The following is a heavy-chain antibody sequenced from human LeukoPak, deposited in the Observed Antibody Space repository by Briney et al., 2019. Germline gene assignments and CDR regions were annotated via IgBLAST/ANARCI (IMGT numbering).Heavy chain of an antibody. CDR3: AGESDYYYYYMVV. D-gene: IGHD3-3*01. CDR1: GGSFSGYY. Sequence: SETLSLTCAVYGGSFSGYYWSWIRQPPGKGLEWIGEINHSGSTNYNPSLKSRVTISVDTSKSQFSLKLSSVTAADTAVYYCAGESDYYYYYMVVWGKGAKLTVS. J-gene: IGHJ6*03. CDR2: INHSGST. V-gene: IGHV4-34*01.